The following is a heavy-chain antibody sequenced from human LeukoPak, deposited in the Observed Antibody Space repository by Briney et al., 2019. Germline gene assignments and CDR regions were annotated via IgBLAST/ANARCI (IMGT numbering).Heavy chain of an antibody. CDR2: IIPIFGTA. D-gene: IGHD2-21*02. CDR3: ARAPIWGDSSKDYYYMDV. V-gene: IGHV1-69*05. J-gene: IGHJ6*03. Sequence: SVKVSCKASGGTFSSYAISWVRQAPGQGLEWMGGIIPIFGTANYAQKFQGRVTITTDESTSTAYMELSSLRSEDTAVYYCARAPIWGDSSKDYYYMDVWSKGTTVTVSS. CDR1: GGTFSSYA.